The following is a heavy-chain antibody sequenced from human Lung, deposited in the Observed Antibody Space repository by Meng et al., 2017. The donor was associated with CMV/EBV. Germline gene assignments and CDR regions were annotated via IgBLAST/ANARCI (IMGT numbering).Heavy chain of an antibody. Sequence: SCAASGFSFSSYDMNWVRQAPGKGLVWVSYSTRSGDTTYYADSVKGRFTISRDNAKNSLYLQMNSLRAEDTGVYYCAREGWKYCSGDNCYYEAFDMXGHGXMVTVSS. CDR2: STRSGDTT. D-gene: IGHD2-15*01. CDR1: GFSFSSYD. CDR3: AREGWKYCSGDNCYYEAFDM. V-gene: IGHV3-48*03. J-gene: IGHJ3*02.